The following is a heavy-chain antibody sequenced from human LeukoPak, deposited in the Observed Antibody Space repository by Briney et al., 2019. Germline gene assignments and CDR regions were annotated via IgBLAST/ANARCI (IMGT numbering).Heavy chain of an antibody. J-gene: IGHJ5*02. V-gene: IGHV4-61*02. Sequence: SSETLSLTCSVSGGSISSSSSGRYYWSWIRQPAGKGLEYIGRIYISGNTNYNPSLKGRVTISLDTSQNQFSPTLTSVTAADTAVYYCARVPSGSRFDPWGPGTLVTVSS. CDR1: GGSISSSSSGRYY. D-gene: IGHD4/OR15-4a*01. CDR2: IYISGNT. CDR3: ARVPSGSRFDP.